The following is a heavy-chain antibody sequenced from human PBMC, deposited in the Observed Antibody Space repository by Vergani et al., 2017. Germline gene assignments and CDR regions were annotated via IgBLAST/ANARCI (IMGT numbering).Heavy chain of an antibody. CDR1: GGSISAGYYF. V-gene: IGHV4-61*02. D-gene: IGHD2-15*01. CDR2: ISASGND. J-gene: IGHJ3*01. CDR3: ARRSGGYYSGGKVHPLRTAFDV. Sequence: QVQLQASGPGRVKPSQTLSLTCTMSGGSISAGYYFWSWIRQPAGKGVEGLEHISASGNDSHSPSLKTRVSMSVDTSKNQFSLIVTSVTAADTAIYFCARRSGGYYSGGKVHPLRTAFDVWGHGTVVTVSS.